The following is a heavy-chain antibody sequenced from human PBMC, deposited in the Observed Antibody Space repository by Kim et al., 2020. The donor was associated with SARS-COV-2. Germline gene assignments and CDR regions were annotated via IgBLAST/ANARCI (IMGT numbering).Heavy chain of an antibody. CDR1: GGSISSSSYY. CDR2: IYYSGST. Sequence: SDTLSLTCTVSGGSISSSSYYWGWIRQPPGQGLEWIGSIYYSGSTYYNPSLQSRVTISVDTSKNQFSLKLSSVTAADTAVYYCARSDAFDIWGQGTMVTVSS. V-gene: IGHV4-39*01. CDR3: ARSDAFDI. J-gene: IGHJ3*02.